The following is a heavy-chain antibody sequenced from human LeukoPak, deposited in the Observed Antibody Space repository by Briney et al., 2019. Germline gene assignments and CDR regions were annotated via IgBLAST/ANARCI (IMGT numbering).Heavy chain of an antibody. CDR1: GGSISSYY. D-gene: IGHD6-13*01. CDR3: ARSAFLVTAPGLYYFDY. CDR2: IYNSGST. V-gene: IGHV4-4*07. J-gene: IGHJ4*02. Sequence: PSETLSLTCTVSGGSISSYYWSWFRQPAGKGLEWIGHIYNSGSTNYNPSLKGRVTMSVATSKNQFSLHLSSVTAADTAVYYCARSAFLVTAPGLYYFDYWGQGTLVAVSS.